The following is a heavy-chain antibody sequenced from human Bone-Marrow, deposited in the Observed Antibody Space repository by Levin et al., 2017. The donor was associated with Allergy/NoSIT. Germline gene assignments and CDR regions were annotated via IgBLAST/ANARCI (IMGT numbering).Heavy chain of an antibody. CDR2: IYSGGGT. V-gene: IGHV3-66*01. CDR1: GFTVGNNY. Sequence: QSGGSLRLSCAASGFTVGNNYVAWVRQAPGKGLDWISVIYSGGGTYYADSVKGRFTISRDKYKNTVYLQMNSLRVEDTAVYYCSSAPGFSDYWGQGTLVTVSS. J-gene: IGHJ4*02. CDR3: SSAPGFSDY.